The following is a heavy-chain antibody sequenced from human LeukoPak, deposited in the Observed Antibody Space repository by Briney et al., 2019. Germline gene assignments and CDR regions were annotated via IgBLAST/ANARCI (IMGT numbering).Heavy chain of an antibody. D-gene: IGHD6-19*01. CDR3: AKDVVRDSGWDLDY. CDR1: GFTFSTYS. J-gene: IGHJ4*02. Sequence: GGSLRLSCAASGFTFSTYSMTWVRQGPGKGLEWVSSIYPSGDSTFYADSVKGRFTISRDNSKNTLYLQMSSLRTEDTAIYYCAKDVVRDSGWDLDYWGQGTLVTVSS. V-gene: IGHV3-23*01. CDR2: IYPSGDST.